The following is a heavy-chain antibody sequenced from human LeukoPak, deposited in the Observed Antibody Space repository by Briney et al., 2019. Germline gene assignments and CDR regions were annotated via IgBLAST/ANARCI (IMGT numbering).Heavy chain of an antibody. CDR2: ISDDNGAT. CDR3: VTPLPHYCSCTNCPLRY. CDR1: DYTFDSYG. V-gene: IGHV1-18*01. J-gene: IGHJ4*02. D-gene: IGHD2-2*01. Sequence: GASVRVSCKASDYTFDSYGITWVRQAPGQRLEWLGWISDDNGATDFGQKVQGRVTFTTDTSTNSAYLELRTLRFVDPDVYYCVTPLPHYCSCTNCPLRYWGQGTLVTVSS.